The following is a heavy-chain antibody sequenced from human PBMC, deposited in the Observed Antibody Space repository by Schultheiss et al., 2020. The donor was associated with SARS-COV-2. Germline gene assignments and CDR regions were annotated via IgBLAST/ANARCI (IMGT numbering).Heavy chain of an antibody. CDR2: INHSGST. CDR3: ARRYCTNGVCFNDY. V-gene: IGHV4-34*01. CDR1: GGSISSYY. D-gene: IGHD2-8*01. Sequence: SETLSLTCTVSGGSISSYYWSWIRQPPGKGLEWIGEINHSGSTNYNPSLKSRVTISVDTSKNQFSLKLSSVTAADTTVYYCARRYCTNGVCFNDYWGQGTLVTVSS. J-gene: IGHJ4*02.